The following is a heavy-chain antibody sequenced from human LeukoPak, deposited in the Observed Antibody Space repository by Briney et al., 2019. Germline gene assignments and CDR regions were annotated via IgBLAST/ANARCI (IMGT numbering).Heavy chain of an antibody. CDR2: FDPEDGET. D-gene: IGHD3-10*01. CDR3: AAYYGSGSYNLGFDY. Sequence: ASVKVSCKVSGYTLTELSMHWVRQAPGKGLEWMGGFDPEDGETIYAQKFQGRVTMTEDTSTDTAYMELSSLRSEDTAVYYCAAYYGSGSYNLGFDYWGQGTLVTVYS. V-gene: IGHV1-24*01. CDR1: GYTLTELS. J-gene: IGHJ4*02.